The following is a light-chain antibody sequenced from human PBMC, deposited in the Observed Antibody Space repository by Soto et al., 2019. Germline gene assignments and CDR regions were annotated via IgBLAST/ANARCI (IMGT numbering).Light chain of an antibody. Sequence: TLSVSPWEGATLSCRVSQSIRSNLAWYQQRPGQAPRLLMYGASTRADGIPARFTGSGSGMKFTLTNSSLQSEDFAVYYCQQYHIWPPWTSGQGTKVDI. J-gene: IGKJ1*01. CDR1: QSIRSN. V-gene: IGKV3-15*01. CDR3: QQYHIWPPWT. CDR2: GAS.